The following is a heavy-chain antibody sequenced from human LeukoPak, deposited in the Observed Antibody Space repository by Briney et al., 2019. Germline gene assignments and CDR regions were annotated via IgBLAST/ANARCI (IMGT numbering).Heavy chain of an antibody. J-gene: IGHJ4*02. CDR1: GYTFTSYG. V-gene: IGHV1-18*01. CDR2: ISAYNGNT. D-gene: IGHD3-22*01. Sequence: ASVKVSCKASGYTFTSYGISWVRQAPGQGLEWTGWISAYNGNTNYAQKLQGRVTMTTDTSTSTAYMELRSLRSDDTAVYYCARGLAGPDYYDSSGHLSEGVSLFDYWGQGTLVTVSS. CDR3: ARGLAGPDYYDSSGHLSEGVSLFDY.